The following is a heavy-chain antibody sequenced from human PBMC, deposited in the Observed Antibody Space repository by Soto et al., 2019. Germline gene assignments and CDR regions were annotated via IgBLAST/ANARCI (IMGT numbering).Heavy chain of an antibody. CDR3: AREKYYYDSHTGGWFDP. D-gene: IGHD3-22*01. CDR1: GFTFGTYT. CDR2: ISSSSSYI. V-gene: IGHV3-21*01. J-gene: IGHJ5*02. Sequence: EVQLVESGGGLVKPGGSLRLSCAASGFTFGTYTMNWVRQAPGKGLEWVSSISSSSSYIYYADSVKGRFTISRDNAKNPLYLQMTSLRAADTAVYYCAREKYYYDSHTGGWFDPWGQGTLVTVSS.